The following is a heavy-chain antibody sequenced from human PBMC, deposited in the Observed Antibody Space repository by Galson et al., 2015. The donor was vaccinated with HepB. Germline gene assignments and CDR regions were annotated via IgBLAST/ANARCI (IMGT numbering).Heavy chain of an antibody. V-gene: IGHV3-23*01. CDR1: GFTFSTYA. CDR3: AKINVSRDNSKNTVYLQMGSLSADDTAVYYCARGTTMIREVLIADALDM. Sequence: SLRLSCAASGFTFSTYAMSWVRQAPAKGLEWVSTIRGSGGSTHYVDSVKGRFTISRDNSKNTLYLQMNSLRAEDTAVYYCAKINVSRDNSKNTVYLQMGSLSADDTAVYYCARGTTMIREVLIADALDMWGQGTRVTVSS. J-gene: IGHJ3*02. D-gene: IGHD3-10*01. CDR2: IRGSGGST.